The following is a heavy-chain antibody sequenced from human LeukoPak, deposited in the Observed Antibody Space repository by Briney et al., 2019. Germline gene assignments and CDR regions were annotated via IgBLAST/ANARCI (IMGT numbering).Heavy chain of an antibody. J-gene: IGHJ4*02. CDR3: ASSFFNGYSYGFVY. D-gene: IGHD5-18*01. CDR1: EFTVSNNY. V-gene: IGHV3-66*01. Sequence: GGSLRLSCAASEFTVSNNYMNWVRQPPGKGLEWVSVIYSGGNTYYADSVKGRFTISRDNSKSTLYLQMNSLRAEDTAVYYCASSFFNGYSYGFVYWRRGTMVGVCS. CDR2: IYSGGNT.